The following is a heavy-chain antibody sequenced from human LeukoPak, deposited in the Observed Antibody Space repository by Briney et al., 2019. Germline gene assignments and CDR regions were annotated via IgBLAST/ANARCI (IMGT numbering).Heavy chain of an antibody. Sequence: AASVKVSCKTSGYTFTSCYMHWVRQAPGQGLEWMGMINPSAGSKKYTQKFQGRVTLTTDKSTSTVYMELSSLRSEDTAVYYCARGGCGDSAAPFDDWGQGTLVPASS. CDR3: ARGGCGDSAAPFDD. V-gene: IGHV1-46*01. J-gene: IGHJ4*02. CDR1: GYTFTSCY. D-gene: IGHD2-21*02. CDR2: INPSAGSK.